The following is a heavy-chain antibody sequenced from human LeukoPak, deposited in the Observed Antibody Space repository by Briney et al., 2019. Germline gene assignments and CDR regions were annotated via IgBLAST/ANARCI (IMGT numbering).Heavy chain of an antibody. V-gene: IGHV1-18*01. CDR3: ARELTRPRSGHRIGASYGAFDI. CDR1: GYTFTSYG. Sequence: ASVKVSCKASGYTFTSYGISWVRQAPGQGLEWMGWISAYNGNTNYAQKFQGWVTMTRDTSISTAYMELSRLRSDDTAVYYCARELTRPRSGHRIGASYGAFDIWGQGTMVTVSS. D-gene: IGHD3-3*01. CDR2: ISAYNGNT. J-gene: IGHJ3*02.